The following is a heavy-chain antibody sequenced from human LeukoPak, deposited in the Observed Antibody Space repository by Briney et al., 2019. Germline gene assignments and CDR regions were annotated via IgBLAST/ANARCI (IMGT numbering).Heavy chain of an antibody. CDR3: AGAYGDLSR. J-gene: IGHJ4*02. CDR1: GGSFSSTSYY. CDR2: IYYSGST. D-gene: IGHD3-10*01. Sequence: SETLSLTCSVSGGSFSSTSYYWGWVRQPPGKGLEWIGYIYYSGSTNYNPSLKSRVTISIDTSKNQFSLNLSSVTAADTAVYYCAGAYGDLSRWGQGTLVTVSS. V-gene: IGHV4-61*01.